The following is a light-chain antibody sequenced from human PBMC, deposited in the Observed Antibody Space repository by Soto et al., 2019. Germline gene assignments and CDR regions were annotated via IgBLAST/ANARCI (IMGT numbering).Light chain of an antibody. CDR2: WAS. Sequence: DIVMTQSPDSLAVSLGERATINCKSSQSVLNRSNNKNYLAWYQQKPGQPPKMLIYWASTRESGVPDRFSGRGSGTDFPLTISSLQAEDVAVYYCQQYYSTLFTFGPGTKVDIK. CDR1: QSVLNRSNNKNY. J-gene: IGKJ3*01. CDR3: QQYYSTLFT. V-gene: IGKV4-1*01.